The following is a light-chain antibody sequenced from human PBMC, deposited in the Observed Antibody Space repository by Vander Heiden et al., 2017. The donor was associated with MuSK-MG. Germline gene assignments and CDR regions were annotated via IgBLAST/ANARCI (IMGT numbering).Light chain of an antibody. V-gene: IGKV2-28*01. CDR3: RQALQTPRA. CDR2: LGS. J-gene: IGKJ1*01. Sequence: ETVMTQSTLSLPVTPGEPDSISCRSSQSLLHDNGHNYLDWYLQKPGQSPQLLIYLGSNRASGVPDRFSGSGSGTDFTLKISRVEAEDVGIYYCRQALQTPRAFGQGTKVEIK. CDR1: QSLLHDNGHNY.